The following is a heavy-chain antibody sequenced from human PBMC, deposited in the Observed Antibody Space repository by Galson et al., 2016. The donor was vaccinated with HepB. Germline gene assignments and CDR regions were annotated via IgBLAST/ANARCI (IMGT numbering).Heavy chain of an antibody. CDR2: IGHSGTNT. J-gene: IGHJ5*02. D-gene: IGHD6-19*01. CDR1: GFTFNNYA. CDR3: AKLPTTIEVTANWFGP. V-gene: IGHV3-23*01. Sequence: SLRLSCAAFGFTFNNYAMTWVRQAPGKGLEWVSGIGHSGTNTYYADSVKGRFTISRDNSKNTLYLQMNSLRAEDTAVYYGAKLPTTIEVTANWFGPWGQGTLVTVSS.